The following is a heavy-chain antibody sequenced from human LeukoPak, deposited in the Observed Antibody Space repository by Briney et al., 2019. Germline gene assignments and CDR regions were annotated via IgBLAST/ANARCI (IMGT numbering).Heavy chain of an antibody. J-gene: IGHJ4*02. CDR1: GFTFSSYE. D-gene: IGHD5-12*01. CDR2: ISASGGST. V-gene: IGHV3-23*01. Sequence: PGGSLRLSCTASGFTFSSYEMNWVRQAPGKGLDWVSAISASGGSTSYADSVKGRFTISRDNSKNTLYLQMNSLRAVDTAVYYCASQTSGYSGYSSHYWGQGTLVTVSS. CDR3: ASQTSGYSGYSSHY.